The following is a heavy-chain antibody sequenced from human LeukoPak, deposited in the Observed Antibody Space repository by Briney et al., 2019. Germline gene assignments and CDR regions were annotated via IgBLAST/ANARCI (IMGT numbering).Heavy chain of an antibody. V-gene: IGHV1-46*01. J-gene: IGHJ5*02. CDR1: GYTFTSYY. D-gene: IGHD2-21*01. CDR3: ASGPGYCGGDCYTAFDP. Sequence: ASVKVSCKASGYTFTSYYMHWVRQAPGQRLEWMGIINPSGGSTNYAQKFQGRVTMTRDTSTRTVYMELNSLRAEDTAVYYCASGPGYCGGDCYTAFDPWGQGTLVTVSS. CDR2: INPSGGST.